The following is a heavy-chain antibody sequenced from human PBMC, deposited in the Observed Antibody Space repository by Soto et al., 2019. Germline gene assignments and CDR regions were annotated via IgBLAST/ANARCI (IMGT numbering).Heavy chain of an antibody. J-gene: IGHJ6*02. CDR1: GFTFSSYS. D-gene: IGHD6-13*01. V-gene: IGHV3-48*02. CDR3: ARDGGIAAAGTTYYYCGMDV. Sequence: EVQLVESGGGLVQPGGSLRLSCAASGFTFSSYSMNWVRQAPGKVLEWVSYLSSSSSTIYYADSVKGRFTISRDSAKNSLYLQMNSLRDEDTAVYYCARDGGIAAAGTTYYYCGMDVWGQGNTVTVSS. CDR2: LSSSSSTI.